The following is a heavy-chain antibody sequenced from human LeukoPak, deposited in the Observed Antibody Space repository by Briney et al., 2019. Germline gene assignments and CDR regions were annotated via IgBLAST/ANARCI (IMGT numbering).Heavy chain of an antibody. V-gene: IGHV6-1*01. CDR3: ARDFDY. CDR1: GDSVSSNSVA. CDR2: TYYRSKWNN. J-gene: IGHJ4*02. Sequence: SQTLSLTFAISGDSVSSNSVAWNWIRQSPSRGLEWLGRTYYRSKWNNEYAESVRSRITINPDTSKNQFSLQLDSVTPEDTAVYYCARDFDYWGQGTLVTVSS.